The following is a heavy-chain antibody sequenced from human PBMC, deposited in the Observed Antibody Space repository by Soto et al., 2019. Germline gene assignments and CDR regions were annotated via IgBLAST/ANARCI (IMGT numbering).Heavy chain of an antibody. J-gene: IGHJ4*01. CDR2: IRIDSNHI. V-gene: IGHV3-48*01. CDR3: ARDLSYAFDY. D-gene: IGHD1-26*01. CDR1: GFIFTSYS. Sequence: EVQLVESGGGLVQPGGSLRLSCAASGFIFTSYSMNWVRQAPGKGLEWLSYIRIDSNHIGYADSVRGRFTISSDIAKNSMYIQMNRLRVEDTAVYYCARDLSYAFDYWGHGTLVTVSS.